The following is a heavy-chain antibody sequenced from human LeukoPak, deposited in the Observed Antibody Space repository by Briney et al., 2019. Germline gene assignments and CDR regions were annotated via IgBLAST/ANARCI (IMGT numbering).Heavy chain of an antibody. CDR3: ARDYYDSSGYLFGDAFDI. J-gene: IGHJ3*02. CDR2: ISAYNGNT. D-gene: IGHD3-22*01. Sequence: ASVKVSCKASGYTFTNYGISWVRQAPGQGLEWMGWISAYNGNTHYAQNLQGRVTMTTDTSTSTAYMELRSLRSDDTAVYYCARDYYDSSGYLFGDAFDIWGQGTMVTVSS. CDR1: GYTFTNYG. V-gene: IGHV1-18*01.